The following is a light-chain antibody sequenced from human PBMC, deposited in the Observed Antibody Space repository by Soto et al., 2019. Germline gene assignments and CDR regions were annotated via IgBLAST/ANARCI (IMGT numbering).Light chain of an antibody. Sequence: EIVMTQSPATLSVSPGERATLSCRASQSVSSAVGWYQQKRGQAPRLLIYGTSNRASGIPDRFSGSGSGTDFTLSISGLEPEDFAVYFCQQYANSRTFGQGTKVDIK. J-gene: IGKJ1*01. V-gene: IGKV3-20*01. CDR2: GTS. CDR1: QSVSSA. CDR3: QQYANSRT.